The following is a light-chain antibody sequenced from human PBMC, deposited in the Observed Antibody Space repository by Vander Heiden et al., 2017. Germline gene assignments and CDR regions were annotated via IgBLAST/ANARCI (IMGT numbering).Light chain of an antibody. J-gene: IGKJ2*01. Sequence: DIQMTQSPSTLSASVGDRVTITCRASQSISSWLAWYQQKPGKAPKLLIYDASSLESGVPSRFSGSGSGTEFTLTISSLQPDDFATYYCKQYKSYPYTFGQGTKLEIK. V-gene: IGKV1-5*01. CDR3: KQYKSYPYT. CDR2: DAS. CDR1: QSISSW.